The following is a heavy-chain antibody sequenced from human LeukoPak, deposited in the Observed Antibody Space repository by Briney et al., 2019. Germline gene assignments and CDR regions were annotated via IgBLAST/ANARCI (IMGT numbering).Heavy chain of an antibody. CDR2: IYPGDSDT. CDR3: ARRALISGWDPHYYFDY. CDR1: GYSFTSYW. V-gene: IGHV5-51*01. J-gene: IGHJ4*02. Sequence: GESLKISCKGSGYSFTSYWIGWVRQMPGKGLEWMGIIYPGDSDTRYSPSFQGQVTISADKSISTAYLQWSSLKASDTAMYYCARRALISGWDPHYYFDYWGQGTLVTVSS. D-gene: IGHD6-19*01.